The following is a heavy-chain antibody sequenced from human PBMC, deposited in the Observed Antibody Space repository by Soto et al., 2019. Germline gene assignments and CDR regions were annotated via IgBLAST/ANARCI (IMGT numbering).Heavy chain of an antibody. CDR1: AFSFSTSW. CDR3: ARDRALLHTTSRGCFDY. D-gene: IGHD2-2*01. Sequence: GGSLRLSCAASAFSFSTSWMHWVRQAPGEGLVWVSRINPDGRTINYADSVKGRFTISRDNAKNTLYLQMNILRVEDTAVYFCARDRALLHTTSRGCFDYGGLGTRVTVS. J-gene: IGHJ4*02. CDR2: INPDGRTI. V-gene: IGHV3-74*01.